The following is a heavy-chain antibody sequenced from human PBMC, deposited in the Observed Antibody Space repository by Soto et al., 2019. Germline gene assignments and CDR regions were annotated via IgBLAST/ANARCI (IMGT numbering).Heavy chain of an antibody. J-gene: IGHJ4*02. Sequence: GGSLRLSCADSGFTFSSYDMHWVRQATGKGLEWVSAIGTAGDTYYPGSVKGRFTISRENAKNSLYLQMNSLRAGDTAVYYCARVRGDILTGYYFDYWGQGTLVTVSS. CDR1: GFTFSSYD. CDR2: IGTAGDT. V-gene: IGHV3-13*01. D-gene: IGHD3-9*01. CDR3: ARVRGDILTGYYFDY.